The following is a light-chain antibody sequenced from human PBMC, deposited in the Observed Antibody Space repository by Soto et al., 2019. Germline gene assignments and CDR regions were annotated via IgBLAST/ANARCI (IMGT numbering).Light chain of an antibody. J-gene: IGLJ2*01. CDR3: TLYMGLGVSI. CDR2: DTN. Sequence: QAVVTQEPSFSVSPGGAVTLTCGLSSGSVSTSYYPSWYQQTPGQPPRTLIYDTNRLSSGVPDCFSGSIVGNKAALTITGAQADDESYYYCTLYMGLGVSIFGGGTKLTVL. V-gene: IGLV8-61*02. CDR1: SGSVSTSYY.